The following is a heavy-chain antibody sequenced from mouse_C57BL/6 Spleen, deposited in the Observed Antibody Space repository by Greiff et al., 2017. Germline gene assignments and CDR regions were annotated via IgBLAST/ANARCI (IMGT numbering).Heavy chain of an antibody. CDR1: GYSITSGDY. V-gene: IGHV3-6*01. J-gene: IGHJ2*01. Sequence: DVQLVESGPGLAKPSQSLSLTCSVTGYSITSGDYWNWIRQFPGNKLEWMGYISYDGSNNYNPTLNNRISITRDPSKNQFFLKLNSVTTEDTATDYCARARYYFDYWGQGTTRTVSS. CDR3: ARARYYFDY. CDR2: ISYDGSN.